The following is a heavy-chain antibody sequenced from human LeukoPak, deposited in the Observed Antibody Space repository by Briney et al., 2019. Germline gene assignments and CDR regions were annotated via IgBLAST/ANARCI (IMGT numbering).Heavy chain of an antibody. J-gene: IGHJ4*02. D-gene: IGHD1-26*01. V-gene: IGHV4-30-4*01. CDR3: ARDRSGSSVDY. CDR2: IYYSGST. Sequence: PSETLSLTCTDSGGSISSGDYYWSWIRQPPGKGLEWIGYIYYSGSTYYNPSLKSRVTISVDTSKNQFSLKLSSVTAADTAVYYCARDRSGSSVDYWGQGTLVTVSS. CDR1: GGSISSGDYY.